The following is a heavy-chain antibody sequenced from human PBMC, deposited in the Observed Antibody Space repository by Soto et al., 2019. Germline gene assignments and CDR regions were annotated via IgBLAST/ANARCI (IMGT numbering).Heavy chain of an antibody. D-gene: IGHD2-15*01. J-gene: IGHJ3*02. Sequence: SETLSLTCTGSCGSVSSGSYYWSWIRQPPGKGLEWIGYIYYSGSTNYNPSLKSRVTISVDTSKNQFSLKLSPVTAADTAVYYCARGYCSGGSCYIDIWGQGTMVTVSS. CDR1: CGSVSSGSYY. CDR2: IYYSGST. CDR3: ARGYCSGGSCYIDI. V-gene: IGHV4-61*01.